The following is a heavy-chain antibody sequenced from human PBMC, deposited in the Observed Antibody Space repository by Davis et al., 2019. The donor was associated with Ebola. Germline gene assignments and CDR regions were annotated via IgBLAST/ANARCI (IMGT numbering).Heavy chain of an antibody. V-gene: IGHV1-46*01. CDR2: INAVGGST. CDR3: ATRGSAATSFDH. D-gene: IGHD2-15*01. J-gene: IGHJ4*02. CDR1: AYIFTRYP. Sequence: ASVLDSCKTSAYIFTRYPMHWARQAPGQGLEWMGIINAVGGSTVYAEKFQVRVTMTRDRSTNTVNMELSSLTSEDTAVYYCATRGSAATSFDHWGQGTLVTVSS.